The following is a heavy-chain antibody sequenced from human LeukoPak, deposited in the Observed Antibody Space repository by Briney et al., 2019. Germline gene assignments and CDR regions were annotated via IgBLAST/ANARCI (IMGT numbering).Heavy chain of an antibody. Sequence: QPGGSLRLSCAASGFTFSTYGMHWVRQAPGKGLEWVAVISYDGSNKYYADSVKGRFTISRDNSKNTLYLQMNSLRAEDTAVYYCARDRGIGYSSSSGFDYWGQGTLVTVSS. V-gene: IGHV3-30*19. D-gene: IGHD6-6*01. CDR1: GFTFSTYG. CDR2: ISYDGSNK. CDR3: ARDRGIGYSSSSGFDY. J-gene: IGHJ4*02.